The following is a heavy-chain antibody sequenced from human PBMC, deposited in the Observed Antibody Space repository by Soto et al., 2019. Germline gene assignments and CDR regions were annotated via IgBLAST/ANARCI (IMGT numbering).Heavy chain of an antibody. J-gene: IGHJ6*02. CDR3: ARFFYDSYYYGMDV. V-gene: IGHV3-11*06. CDR1: GFTFSDYY. D-gene: IGHD3-3*01. Sequence: GGSLRLSCAASGFTFSDYYMSWIRQAPGKGLDWVSYISSSSSYKKYAESVKGRFTISRDNAKNSLYLQMNSLRAEDTAVYYCARFFYDSYYYGMDVWGQGTTVTVSS. CDR2: ISSSSSYK.